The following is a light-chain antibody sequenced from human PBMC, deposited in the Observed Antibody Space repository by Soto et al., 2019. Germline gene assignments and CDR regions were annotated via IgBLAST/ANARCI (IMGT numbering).Light chain of an antibody. V-gene: IGLV2-14*01. J-gene: IGLJ2*01. CDR2: EVS. CDR3: SSYKTRSSVI. Sequence: QSVLTQPASVSGSPGQSITISCTGTSSDVGGYNYVSWYQQEPGKAPKLMIYEVSNRPSGVSNRFSGSKSGNTASLTISGLQAEDEADYYCSSYKTRSSVIFGGGTKLTVL. CDR1: SSDVGGYNY.